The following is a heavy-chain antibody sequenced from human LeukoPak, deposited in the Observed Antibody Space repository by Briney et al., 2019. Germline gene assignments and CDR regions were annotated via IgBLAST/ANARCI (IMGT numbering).Heavy chain of an antibody. CDR1: GFAVSSNH. V-gene: IGHV3-53*01. CDR3: AKTGTTPEDY. Sequence: GGSLRLSCAASGFAVSSNHMNGVRQAPGKGLEWVSVIFNGGSTYYADSVKGRFTISGDNSKNTLYLQMNSLRAEDTAVYYCAKTGTTPEDYWGQGTLVTVSS. J-gene: IGHJ4*02. CDR2: IFNGGST. D-gene: IGHD1-7*01.